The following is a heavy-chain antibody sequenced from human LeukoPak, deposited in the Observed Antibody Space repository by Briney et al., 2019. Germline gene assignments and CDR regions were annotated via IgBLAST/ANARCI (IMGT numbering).Heavy chain of an antibody. CDR2: IYYSGST. CDR1: GGSISSYY. Sequence: SETLSLTCTVSGGSISSYYWSWIRHPPGKGLEWIGYIYYSGSTNYNPSLKSRVTISVDTSKNQFSLKLSSVTAADTAVYYCARYGGYCSSTSCYPFDYWGQGTLVTVSS. V-gene: IGHV4-59*01. D-gene: IGHD2-2*01. CDR3: ARYGGYCSSTSCYPFDY. J-gene: IGHJ4*02.